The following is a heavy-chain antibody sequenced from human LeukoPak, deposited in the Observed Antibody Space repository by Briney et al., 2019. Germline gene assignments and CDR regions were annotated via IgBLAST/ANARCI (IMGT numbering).Heavy chain of an antibody. CDR3: ARDGRRIAAAGTAEP. Sequence: GGSLRLSCAASGFTFSSYSMNWVRQAPGKGLEWVSYISSSSSTIYYADSVKGRFTISRDNAKNSLYLQMNSLRAEDMAVYYCARDGRRIAAAGTAEPWGQGTLVTVSS. D-gene: IGHD6-13*01. J-gene: IGHJ5*02. CDR2: ISSSSSTI. CDR1: GFTFSSYS. V-gene: IGHV3-48*01.